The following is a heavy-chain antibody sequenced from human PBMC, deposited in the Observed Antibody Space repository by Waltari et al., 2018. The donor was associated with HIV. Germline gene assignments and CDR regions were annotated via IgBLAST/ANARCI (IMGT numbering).Heavy chain of an antibody. J-gene: IGHJ5*01. D-gene: IGHD3-10*01. CDR1: GYIFTGYY. CDR2: INPNNGGT. CDR3: ARALGYNSSPGDS. Sequence: QVQLVQSGAEVKKPGASVKVSCKASGYIFTGYYIHWVRQAPGQGRELMGRINPNNGGTNYAEKFQGRVTMTRDTSINTAYLELSRLRSDDTAVYYCARALGYNSSPGDSWGQGALVSVSS. V-gene: IGHV1-2*06.